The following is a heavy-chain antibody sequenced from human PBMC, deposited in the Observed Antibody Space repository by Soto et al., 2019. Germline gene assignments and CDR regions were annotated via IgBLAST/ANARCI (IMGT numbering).Heavy chain of an antibody. CDR1: GFTFSDHY. J-gene: IGHJ4*02. CDR3: ARNSYRGDYYDSSGTFDY. D-gene: IGHD3-22*01. CDR2: ISGSGSIK. V-gene: IGHV3-11*01. Sequence: QVQLVESGGGLVKPGGSLRLSCAASGFTFSDHYITWIRQAPGKGLEWVSKISGSGSIKYYADSVRGRFTVSRDNAKNSVYLQMDSLRAEDTAVYYCARNSYRGDYYDSSGTFDYWGQGTLVTVSS.